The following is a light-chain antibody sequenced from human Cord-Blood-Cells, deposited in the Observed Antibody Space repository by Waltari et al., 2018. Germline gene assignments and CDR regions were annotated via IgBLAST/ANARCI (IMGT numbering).Light chain of an antibody. V-gene: IGKV4-1*01. CDR3: QQYYSTPLT. CDR2: WAS. Sequence: DIVMTQSPDSLAVSLGERATINCTSSQSVFYSSNNKNYLAWYQQKPGQPPKLLIYWASTRESGVPYRFSGSGSGTDFTLTISSLQAEDVAVYYCQQYYSTPLTFGPGTKVDIK. J-gene: IGKJ3*01. CDR1: QSVFYSSNNKNY.